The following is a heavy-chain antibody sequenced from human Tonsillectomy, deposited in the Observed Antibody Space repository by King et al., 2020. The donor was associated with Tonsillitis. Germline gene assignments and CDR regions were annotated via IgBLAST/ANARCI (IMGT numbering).Heavy chain of an antibody. CDR3: AKAPHEVYYGLSYFDS. CDR2: ISYDGSKK. CDR1: RFTFSSYG. V-gene: IGHV3-30*18. J-gene: IGHJ4*02. D-gene: IGHD2-8*01. Sequence: VQLVESGGGVVQPGGSLRLSCAASRFTFSSYGMHWVRQAPGKGLEWVAVISYDGSKKYYADSVKGRFTISRDNSQNTLYLQMNSLRAENTAVYYCAKAPHEVYYGLSYFDSWGQGTLVTVSS.